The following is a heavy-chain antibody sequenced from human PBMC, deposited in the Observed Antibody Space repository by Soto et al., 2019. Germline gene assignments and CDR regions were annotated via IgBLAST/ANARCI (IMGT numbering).Heavy chain of an antibody. J-gene: IGHJ4*02. CDR2: IGPYNGNT. CDR3: ARDFGSDLSAPGAVFDY. D-gene: IGHD3-3*01. Sequence: GASVKVSCKASGYFFTSYGITWVRQAPGQGLEWMGWIGPYNGNTKYAQSFQGRVTMTTDTSTYTAYMELRSLRSDDPAVYYCARDFGSDLSAPGAVFDYWGQGTVVTVSS. CDR1: GYFFTSYG. V-gene: IGHV1-18*01.